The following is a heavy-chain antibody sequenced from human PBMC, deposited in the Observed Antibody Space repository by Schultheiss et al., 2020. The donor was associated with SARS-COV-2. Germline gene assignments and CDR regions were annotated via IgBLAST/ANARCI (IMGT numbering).Heavy chain of an antibody. CDR3: ARDRHSSDYDLYSYYGMDV. V-gene: IGHV3-33*01. J-gene: IGHJ6*02. D-gene: IGHD5-12*01. CDR2: IWYDGSNK. Sequence: GGSLRLSCAASGFTFSSYGMHWVRQAPGKGLEWVAVIWYDGSNKYYADSVKGRFTISRDNSKNTLYLQMNSLRAEDTAVYYCARDRHSSDYDLYSYYGMDVWGQGTTVTVSS. CDR1: GFTFSSYG.